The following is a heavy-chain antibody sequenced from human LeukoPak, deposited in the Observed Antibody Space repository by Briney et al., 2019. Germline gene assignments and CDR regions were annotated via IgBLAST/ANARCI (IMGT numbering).Heavy chain of an antibody. J-gene: IGHJ3*02. V-gene: IGHV3-30*03. D-gene: IGHD2-2*01. CDR1: GFTFSAYG. Sequence: PGGSLRLSCAASGFTFSAYGMHWVRQAPGKGLEWVAVISYDGSNKYYADSVKGRFTISRDNAKNSLYLQMNSLRAEDTAVYYCARYAGANAFDIWGQGTMVTVSS. CDR2: ISYDGSNK. CDR3: ARYAGANAFDI.